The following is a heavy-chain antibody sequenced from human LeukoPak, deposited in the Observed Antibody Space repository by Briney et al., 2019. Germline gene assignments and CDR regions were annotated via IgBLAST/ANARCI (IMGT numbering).Heavy chain of an antibody. J-gene: IGHJ4*02. CDR2: IYHSGST. CDR1: GGSITSYY. CDR3: ARLGGDSSGYYSLDY. V-gene: IGHV4-59*08. D-gene: IGHD3-22*01. Sequence: SETLSLTCTVSGGSITSYYWSWIRQPPGKGLEWIGSIYHSGSTYYNPSLKSRVTISVDTSKNQFSLKLSSVTAADTAVYYCARLGGDSSGYYSLDYWGQGTLVTVSS.